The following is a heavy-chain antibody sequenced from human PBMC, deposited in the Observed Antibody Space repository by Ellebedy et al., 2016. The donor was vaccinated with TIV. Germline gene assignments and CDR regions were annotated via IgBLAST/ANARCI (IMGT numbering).Heavy chain of an antibody. Sequence: SETLSLXXAVYGGSFSGYYWSWIRQPPGKGLEWIGEINHSGSTNYNPSLKSRVTISVDTSKNQFSLKLSSVTAADTAVYYCARGRKGNTIFGVARSYFDYWGQGTLVTVSS. CDR2: INHSGST. D-gene: IGHD3-3*01. CDR3: ARGRKGNTIFGVARSYFDY. J-gene: IGHJ4*02. V-gene: IGHV4-34*01. CDR1: GGSFSGYY.